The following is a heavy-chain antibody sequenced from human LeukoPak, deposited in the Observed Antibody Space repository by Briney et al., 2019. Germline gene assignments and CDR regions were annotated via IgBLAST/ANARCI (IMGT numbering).Heavy chain of an antibody. D-gene: IGHD2-2*01. Sequence: SETLSLTCAVSGGSISSGGYSWSWIRQPPGTGLEWIGYIYHSGSTYYNPSLKSRVTISVDRSKNQFSLKLSSVTAADTAVYYCARGGYCSSTSCPFDPWGQGTLVTVSS. J-gene: IGHJ5*02. CDR1: GGSISSGGYS. CDR2: IYHSGST. CDR3: ARGGYCSSTSCPFDP. V-gene: IGHV4-30-2*01.